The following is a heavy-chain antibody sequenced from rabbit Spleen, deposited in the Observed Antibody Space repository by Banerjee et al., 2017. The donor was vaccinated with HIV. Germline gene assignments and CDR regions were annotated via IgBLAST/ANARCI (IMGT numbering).Heavy chain of an antibody. Sequence: QSLEESGGDLVKPGASLTLTCTASGFDLSSSYWICWVRQAPGKGLEWIACIYTGDGSIYYASWAKGRFTISKTSSTTVTLQMTSLTAADTATYFCARGWGGAFDPWGPGTLVTVS. J-gene: IGHJ2*01. V-gene: IGHV1S40*01. CDR1: GFDLSSSYW. CDR3: ARGWGGAFDP. D-gene: IGHD3-1*01. CDR2: IYTGDGSI.